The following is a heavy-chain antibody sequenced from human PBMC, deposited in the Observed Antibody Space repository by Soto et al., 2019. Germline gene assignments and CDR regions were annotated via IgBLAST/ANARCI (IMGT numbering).Heavy chain of an antibody. D-gene: IGHD6-6*01. CDR1: GFTFSSYA. CDR3: AKDPLYSSSSRYDYYGMDV. Sequence: EVQLLESGGGLVQPGGSLRLSCAASGFTFSSYAMSWVRQAPGKGLELVSAISGSGGSTYYADSVKGRFTISRDNSKNTLYLQMNSLRAEDTAVYYCAKDPLYSSSSRYDYYGMDVWGQGTTVTVSS. J-gene: IGHJ6*02. CDR2: ISGSGGST. V-gene: IGHV3-23*01.